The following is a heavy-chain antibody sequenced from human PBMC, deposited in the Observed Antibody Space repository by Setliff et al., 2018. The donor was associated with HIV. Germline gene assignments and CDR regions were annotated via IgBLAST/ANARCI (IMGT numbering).Heavy chain of an antibody. Sequence: PSETLSLTCTVSGGSISSNNYYWGWLRQPPGKGLEWIGSIKYSGSTYQNPYLKSRVTISVDTSKNQYSLKRSSVTAADTAVYYCARRAASIAARRRFDYWGQGTLVTVSS. V-gene: IGHV4-39*01. CDR3: ARRAASIAARRRFDY. CDR2: IKYSGST. J-gene: IGHJ4*02. D-gene: IGHD6-6*01. CDR1: GGSISSNNYY.